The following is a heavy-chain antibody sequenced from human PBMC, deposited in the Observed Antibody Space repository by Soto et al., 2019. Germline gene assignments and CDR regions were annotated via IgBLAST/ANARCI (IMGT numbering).Heavy chain of an antibody. V-gene: IGHV4-34*01. CDR1: GGSFSGYY. Sequence: SETLSLTCAVYGGSFSGYYWSWIRQPPGKGLEWIGEINHSGSTNYNPSLKSRVTISVDTSKNQFSLKLSSVTAADTAVYYCAREVVRGVIIKEGFDYWGQGTLVTVSS. J-gene: IGHJ4*02. CDR3: AREVVRGVIIKEGFDY. CDR2: INHSGST. D-gene: IGHD3-10*01.